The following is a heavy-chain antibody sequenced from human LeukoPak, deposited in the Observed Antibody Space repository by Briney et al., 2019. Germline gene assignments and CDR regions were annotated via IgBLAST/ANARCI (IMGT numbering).Heavy chain of an antibody. J-gene: IGHJ6*02. CDR3: ARDAVDTANAV. V-gene: IGHV3-74*01. CDR2: INSDGSIT. CDR1: GFTFTTYW. D-gene: IGHD5-18*01. Sequence: GGSLRLSCAASGFTFTTYWMHWVRQAPGKGLVWVSHINSDGSITSYADSAKGRFTISRDNAKNTLYLQMNSLRAEDTAVYYCARDAVDTANAVWGQGTTVTVSS.